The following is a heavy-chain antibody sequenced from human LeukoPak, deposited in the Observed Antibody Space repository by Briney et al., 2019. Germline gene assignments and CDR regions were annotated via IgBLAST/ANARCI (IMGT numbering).Heavy chain of an antibody. CDR2: IYNRGPT. V-gene: IGHV4-59*01. CDR1: GVSINTYH. D-gene: IGHD6-6*01. Sequence: NPSETLSLTCAVSGVSINTYHWSWLRQPPGKGLEWFGYIYNRGPTLYNLSLGRRLTISVHASKKQFSLRLTSVPAAHAPIFYCAREKLSASPHFEHWGRGGLVSVSA. J-gene: IGHJ4*02. CDR3: AREKLSASPHFEH.